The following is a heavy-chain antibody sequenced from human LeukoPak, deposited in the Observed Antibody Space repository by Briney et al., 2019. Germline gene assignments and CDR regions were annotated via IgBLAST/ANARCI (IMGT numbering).Heavy chain of an antibody. CDR2: YSGST. CDR1: VAPSAVVVTT. J-gene: IGHJ4*02. V-gene: IGHV4-39*07. CDR3: ALIGIAAAGGLDY. Sequence: SETCPSPALSLVAPSAVVVTTGAGSASPQGRGWSGFYSGSTYYNPSLKSRVTISVDTSKNQFSLKLSSVTAADTAVYYCALIGIAAAGGLDYWGQGTLVTVSS. D-gene: IGHD6-13*01.